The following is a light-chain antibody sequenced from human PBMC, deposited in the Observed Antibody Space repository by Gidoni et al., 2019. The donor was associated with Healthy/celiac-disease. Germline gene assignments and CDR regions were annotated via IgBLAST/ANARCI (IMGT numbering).Light chain of an antibody. CDR2: AAS. Sequence: DIQMTQSPSSLSASVGDRVTITCRASQGISNSLAWYQQKPGKAPKLLLYAASRLESGVPSRFSGSGSGTDYTLTISSLQPEDFATYDCQQYYSTPSITFGQGTRLEIK. V-gene: IGKV1-NL1*01. CDR1: QGISNS. CDR3: QQYYSTPSIT. J-gene: IGKJ5*01.